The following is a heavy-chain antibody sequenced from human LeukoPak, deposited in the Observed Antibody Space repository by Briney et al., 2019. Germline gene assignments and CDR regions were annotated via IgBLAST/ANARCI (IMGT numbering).Heavy chain of an antibody. CDR2: IYYSGST. D-gene: IGHD2-2*01. CDR1: GGSISSGDYY. Sequence: PSQTLSLTCTVSGGSISSGDYYWSWIRQPPGKGLEWIGYIYYSGSTYYNPSLKSRVAISVDTSKNQFPLKLSSVTAADTAVYYCARYCSSTSAKNFDYWGQGTLVTVSS. J-gene: IGHJ4*02. V-gene: IGHV4-30-4*01. CDR3: ARYCSSTSAKNFDY.